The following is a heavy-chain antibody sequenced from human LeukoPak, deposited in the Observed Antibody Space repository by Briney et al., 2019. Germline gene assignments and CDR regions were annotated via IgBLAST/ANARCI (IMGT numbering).Heavy chain of an antibody. Sequence: PGRSLRLSCAASGFTFDDYAMHWVRQAPGKGLEWVSGISWNSGSIGYADSVKGRFTISRDNAKDSLYLQMNSLRAEDTALYYCAKDRYQLLCALFDYWGQGTLVTVSS. D-gene: IGHD2-2*01. J-gene: IGHJ4*02. V-gene: IGHV3-9*01. CDR2: ISWNSGSI. CDR1: GFTFDDYA. CDR3: AKDRYQLLCALFDY.